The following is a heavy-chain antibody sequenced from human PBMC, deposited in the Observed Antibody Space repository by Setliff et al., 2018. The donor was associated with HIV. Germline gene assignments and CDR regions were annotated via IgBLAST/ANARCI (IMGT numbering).Heavy chain of an antibody. CDR1: GGSISGYY. Sequence: ETLSLTCNVSGGSISGYYWSWVRQPPGKGLEWIGYIYYSGSTNYNPSLRSRVTISVDTSKNQVSLRLTSVSSADTALYYCARESQQYYDILTGFNYYYGMDVWGRGITVTVSS. J-gene: IGHJ6*02. D-gene: IGHD3-9*01. CDR2: IYYSGST. V-gene: IGHV4-59*01. CDR3: ARESQQYYDILTGFNYYYGMDV.